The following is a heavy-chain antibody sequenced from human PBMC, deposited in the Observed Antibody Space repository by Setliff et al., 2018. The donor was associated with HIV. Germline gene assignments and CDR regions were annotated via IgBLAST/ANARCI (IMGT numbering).Heavy chain of an antibody. J-gene: IGHJ5*02. CDR3: ARLVGPYYDFWSGFQVWFDP. D-gene: IGHD3-3*01. CDR2: IYYSGST. Sequence: SETLSLTCTVSGGSISSSSYYWGWIRQPPGKGLEWIGSIYYSGSTYYNPSLESRVTISMDTSKNQSSLKLSSVTAADTAVYYCARLVGPYYDFWSGFQVWFDPWGQGTLVTVSS. CDR1: GGSISSSSYY. V-gene: IGHV4-39*01.